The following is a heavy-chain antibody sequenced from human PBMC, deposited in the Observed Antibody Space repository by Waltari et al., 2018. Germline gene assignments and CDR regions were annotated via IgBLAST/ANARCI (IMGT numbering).Heavy chain of an antibody. Sequence: QVQLHESGPGLVKPSETLSLTCRVSGGSISSSFWHWIRQPPGKGLEWIGYIYYNGATNYNPSLKSRLTISVDTAENQFSLRLGSVTTADTAVYYCARETYGGNSRPFDYWGQGTLATVSS. J-gene: IGHJ4*02. V-gene: IGHV4-59*01. D-gene: IGHD2-21*01. CDR2: IYYNGAT. CDR1: GGSISSSF. CDR3: ARETYGGNSRPFDY.